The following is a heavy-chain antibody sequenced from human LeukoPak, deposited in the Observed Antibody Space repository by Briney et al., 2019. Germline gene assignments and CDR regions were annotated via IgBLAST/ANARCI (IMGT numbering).Heavy chain of an antibody. J-gene: IGHJ5*02. CDR1: GDSVSSNSAA. D-gene: IGHD4-17*01. V-gene: IGHV6-1*01. CDR3: ARGTADGDYVWFDP. CDR2: TYYRSKWYN. Sequence: SQTPSLTCAISGDSVSSNSAAWNWIRQSPSRGLEWLGRTYYRSKWYNDYAVSVKSRITINPDTSKNQFSLQLNSVTPEDTAVYYCARGTADGDYVWFDPWGQGTLVTVSS.